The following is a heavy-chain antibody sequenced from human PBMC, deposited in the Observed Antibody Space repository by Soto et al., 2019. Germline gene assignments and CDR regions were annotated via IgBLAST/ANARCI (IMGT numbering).Heavy chain of an antibody. J-gene: IGHJ6*02. Sequence: QVQLVESGGGVVQPGRSLRLSCAASGFTFSSYGMHWVRQAPGKGLEWVAVIWYDGSNKYYADSVKGRFTISGDNSKNTLYLQMNSLRAEDTAVYYCARDLSQHDYSNYYYYYYYGMDVWGQGTTVTVSS. D-gene: IGHD4-4*01. V-gene: IGHV3-33*01. CDR1: GFTFSSYG. CDR3: ARDLSQHDYSNYYYYYYYGMDV. CDR2: IWYDGSNK.